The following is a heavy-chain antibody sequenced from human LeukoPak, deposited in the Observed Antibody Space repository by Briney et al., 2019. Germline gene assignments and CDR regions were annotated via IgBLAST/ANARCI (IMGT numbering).Heavy chain of an antibody. J-gene: IGHJ4*02. CDR1: GYTFTSYD. CDR2: MNPNSGNT. D-gene: IGHD5-18*01. Sequence: ASVKVSCKASGYTFTSYDINWVRQATGQGLEWMGWMNPNSGNTGYAQKFQGRVTMTRNTSISTAYMELSSLRSEDTAVYYCARATGYSNLFDYWGQGTLVTVSS. V-gene: IGHV1-8*01. CDR3: ARATGYSNLFDY.